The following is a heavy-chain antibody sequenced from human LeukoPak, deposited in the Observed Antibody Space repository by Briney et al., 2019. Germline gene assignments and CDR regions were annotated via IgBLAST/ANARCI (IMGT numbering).Heavy chain of an antibody. CDR2: IYYSGST. J-gene: IGHJ4*02. D-gene: IGHD1-1*01. CDR1: GGSISSSNW. Sequence: PSETLSLTCAVSGGSISSSNWWSWVRQPPGKGLEWIGSIYYSGSTYYNPSLKSRVTISVDTSKNQFSLKLSSVTAADTAVYYCARARTRYFDYWGQGTLVTVSS. CDR3: ARARTRYFDY. V-gene: IGHV4-4*02.